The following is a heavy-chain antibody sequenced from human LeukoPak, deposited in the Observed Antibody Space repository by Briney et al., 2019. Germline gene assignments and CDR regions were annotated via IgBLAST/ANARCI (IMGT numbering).Heavy chain of an antibody. D-gene: IGHD7-27*01. V-gene: IGHV4-39*07. CDR2: IYSSGST. CDR3: ASRKLGNDY. Sequence: SETLSLTCAVSGASISGSGYYWGWIRQPPGKGLEWIGNIYSSGSTYYNASLQSRVTISADTSQNQFSLKLSSVTAADTAVYYCASRKLGNDYWGQGTLVTVSS. J-gene: IGHJ4*02. CDR1: GASISGSGYY.